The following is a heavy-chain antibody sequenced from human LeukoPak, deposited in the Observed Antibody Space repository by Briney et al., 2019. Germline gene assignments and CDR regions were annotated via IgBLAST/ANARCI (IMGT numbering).Heavy chain of an antibody. V-gene: IGHV1-2*04. CDR1: GYTFTGYY. Sequence: GASVKVSCKASGYTFTGYYMHWVRQAPGQGLEWMGWINPNSGGTNYAQKVQGWVTMIRDTSISTAYMELSRLRSDDTAVYYCARDGANYYGSGSDYYYYGMDVWGKGTTVTVSS. D-gene: IGHD3-10*01. CDR2: INPNSGGT. J-gene: IGHJ6*04. CDR3: ARDGANYYGSGSDYYYYGMDV.